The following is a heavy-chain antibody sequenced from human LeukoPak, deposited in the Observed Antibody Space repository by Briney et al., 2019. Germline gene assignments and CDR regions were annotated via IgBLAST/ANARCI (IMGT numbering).Heavy chain of an antibody. J-gene: IGHJ3*02. CDR3: HYDSSGHDAFDI. Sequence: PGGSLRFSCAASGFTFSSYEMNWVRQAPGKGLEWVSSISSSGSTKYYADSLKGRFTISRDNARNSLYLQMNSLRAEDTAVYYCHYDSSGHDAFDIWGQGTMVTASS. CDR1: GFTFSSYE. V-gene: IGHV3-48*03. CDR2: ISSSGSTK. D-gene: IGHD3-22*01.